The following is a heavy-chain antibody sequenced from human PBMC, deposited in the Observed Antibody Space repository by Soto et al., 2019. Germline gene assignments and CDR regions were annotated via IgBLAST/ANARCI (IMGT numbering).Heavy chain of an antibody. Sequence: QVQLVQSGAEVKKPGASVKVSCKASGYTFTSYDINWVRQATGQGLEWMGWMNPNSGNTGYAQKLQGRDTMTRNPYMSTAYMELRSLRSEDTAVYYCTSGSNVAEVIDYWGQGTLVTVSS. D-gene: IGHD2-21*01. CDR1: GYTFTSYD. J-gene: IGHJ4*02. CDR2: MNPNSGNT. V-gene: IGHV1-8*01. CDR3: TSGSNVAEVIDY.